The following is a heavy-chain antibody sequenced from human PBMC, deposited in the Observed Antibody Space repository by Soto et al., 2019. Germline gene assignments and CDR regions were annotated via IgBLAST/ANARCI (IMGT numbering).Heavy chain of an antibody. CDR2: ISSSSSYI. CDR3: ARVGARINLAISDY. CDR1: GFTFSSYS. Sequence: PGGSLRLSCAASGFTFSSYSINWVRQAPWKGLEWVSSISSSSSYIYYADSVKGRFTISRDKAKNSLYLQMNSLRAEDTAVYYCARVGARINLAISDYWGQGTLLTVSS. D-gene: IGHD6-6*01. J-gene: IGHJ4*02. V-gene: IGHV3-21*01.